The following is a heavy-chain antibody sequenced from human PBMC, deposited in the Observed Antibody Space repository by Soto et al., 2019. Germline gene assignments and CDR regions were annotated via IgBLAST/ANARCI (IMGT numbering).Heavy chain of an antibody. CDR3: ARVPYNIYYYGMEV. CDR1: GGSISSYY. D-gene: IGHD3-10*01. Sequence: SETLSLTCSVSGGSISSYYWSWIRQPPGKGLEWIGYIYYSGSTNYNPSLKSRVTISVDTSKNQFSLKLSSVTAADTAVYYCARVPYNIYYYGMEVWGQGTTVTVSS. J-gene: IGHJ6*02. V-gene: IGHV4-59*01. CDR2: IYYSGST.